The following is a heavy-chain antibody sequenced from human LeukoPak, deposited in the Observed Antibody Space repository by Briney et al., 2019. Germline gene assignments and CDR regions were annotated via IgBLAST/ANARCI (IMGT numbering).Heavy chain of an antibody. D-gene: IGHD4-11*01. Sequence: SESLSLTCAVPGGSSNNYKWWSWIRQSPGKGLEWLGEIFYTGSPSYNPSFKSRSTMSVDKSNNQFSLILTSVTVADTAVYYCARDGASYYGHWGQGILVT. V-gene: IGHV4-4*02. CDR2: IFYTGSP. CDR1: GGSSNNYKW. CDR3: ARDGASYYGH. J-gene: IGHJ4*02.